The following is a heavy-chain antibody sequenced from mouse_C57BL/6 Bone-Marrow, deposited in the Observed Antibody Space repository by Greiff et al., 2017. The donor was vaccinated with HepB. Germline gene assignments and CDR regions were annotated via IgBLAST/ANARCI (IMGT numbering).Heavy chain of an antibody. D-gene: IGHD2-5*01. CDR3: ARPDSNYGAWFAY. J-gene: IGHJ3*01. CDR2: ISNLAYSI. CDR1: GFTFSDYG. V-gene: IGHV5-15*01. Sequence: EVQLVESGGGLVQPGGSLKLSCAASGFTFSDYGMAWVRQAPRKGPEWVAFISNLAYSIYYADTVTGRFTISRENAKNTLYLEMSSLRSEDTAMYYCARPDSNYGAWFAYWGQGTLVTVSA.